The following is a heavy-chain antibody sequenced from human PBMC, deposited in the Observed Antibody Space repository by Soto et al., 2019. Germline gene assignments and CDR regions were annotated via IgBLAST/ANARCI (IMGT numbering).Heavy chain of an antibody. CDR3: ARGTKGAGGWYFDL. Sequence: QIQVVQSEVEVKRPGASVRISCKASGYTLDNHAVTWVRQAPGQGLEWMGWIGALLYNDATNHARKFQGRLTMARDTAPNTVYMDLGRLRSDDTAVYYCARGTKGAGGWYFDLWGRGTLVVVSS. V-gene: IGHV1-18*01. CDR1: GYTLDNHA. J-gene: IGHJ2*01. D-gene: IGHD2-8*01. CDR2: IGALLYNDAT.